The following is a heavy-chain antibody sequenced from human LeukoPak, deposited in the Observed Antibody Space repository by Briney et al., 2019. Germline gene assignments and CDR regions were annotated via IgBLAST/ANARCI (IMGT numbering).Heavy chain of an antibody. D-gene: IGHD3-3*01. CDR3: ARDRGYFWSGSSPFDY. J-gene: IGHJ4*02. Sequence: ASVKVSCKASGYTFTSYGISWVRQAPGQGLEWMGWISAYNGNTNYAQKLQGRVTMTTDTSTSTAHMELRSLRSDDTAVYYCARDRGYFWSGSSPFDYWGQGTLVTVSS. V-gene: IGHV1-18*01. CDR1: GYTFTSYG. CDR2: ISAYNGNT.